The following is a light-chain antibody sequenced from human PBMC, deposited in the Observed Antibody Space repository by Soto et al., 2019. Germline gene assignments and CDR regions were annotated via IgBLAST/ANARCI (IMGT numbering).Light chain of an antibody. CDR3: QQYNSYSPT. Sequence: DDQITHCPSTLSASVGDRVTITCRASQSISSWLAWYQQKPGKAPKLLIYDASSLESGVPSRFSGSGSGTEFTLTISSLQPDDFATYYCQQYNSYSPTFGQGTKVDIK. J-gene: IGKJ1*01. V-gene: IGKV1-5*01. CDR1: QSISSW. CDR2: DAS.